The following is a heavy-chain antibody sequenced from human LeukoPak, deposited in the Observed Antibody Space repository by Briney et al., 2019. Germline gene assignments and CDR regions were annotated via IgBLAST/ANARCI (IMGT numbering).Heavy chain of an antibody. V-gene: IGHV3-7*01. CDR1: GFTFSSYW. D-gene: IGHD3-22*01. CDR3: ARRYYYDSSGYQFDY. Sequence: GGSLRLSCAASGFTFSSYWMSWVRQAPGKGLEWVANIKQDGSEKYYVDSVKGRFTISRDNAKNSLYLQMNSLRAEDTAVYYCARRYYYDSSGYQFDYWGQGTLVTVSS. CDR2: IKQDGSEK. J-gene: IGHJ4*02.